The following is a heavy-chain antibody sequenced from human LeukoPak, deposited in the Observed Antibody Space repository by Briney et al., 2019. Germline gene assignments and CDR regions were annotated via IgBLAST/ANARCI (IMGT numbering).Heavy chain of an antibody. CDR2: IYYSGST. Sequence: PSETLSLTCTVSGVSVSSGSYYWSWIRQPPGKGLEWIVYIYYSGSTNYNPSLKSRVTISVDTSKNQFSLKLSSVTAADTAVYYCASGSRGYNYLAYFDYWGQGTLATVSS. D-gene: IGHD5-24*01. CDR1: GVSVSSGSYY. V-gene: IGHV4-61*01. J-gene: IGHJ4*02. CDR3: ASGSRGYNYLAYFDY.